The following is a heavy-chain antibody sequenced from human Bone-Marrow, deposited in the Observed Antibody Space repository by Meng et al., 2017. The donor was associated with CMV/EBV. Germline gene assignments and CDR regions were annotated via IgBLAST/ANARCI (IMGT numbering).Heavy chain of an antibody. CDR1: GFTLSNHW. Sequence: GESLKISCVVSGFTLSNHWMHWVREVPGKGLVWVSRISGDATSRHYADSVKGRFTISRDNAKNTFYLQMSSLRPEDTAVYYCAKGRGYSYGYYFDYWGQGTLVTVSS. V-gene: IGHV3-74*01. D-gene: IGHD5-18*01. J-gene: IGHJ4*02. CDR3: AKGRGYSYGYYFDY. CDR2: ISGDATSR.